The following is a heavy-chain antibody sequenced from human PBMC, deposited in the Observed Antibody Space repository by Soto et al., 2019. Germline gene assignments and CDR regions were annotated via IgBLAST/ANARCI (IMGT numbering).Heavy chain of an antibody. J-gene: IGHJ4*02. D-gene: IGHD3-10*01. CDR1: GDTFNFYS. V-gene: IGHV1-69*02. CDR3: ASSYGSGYRAFDY. Sequence: QVQLVQSGAEVKRPGSSVKVSCKASGDTFNFYSINWVRQAPGLGLEWMGRVNPIVRMSNYAQKFQGRVTMTAEKSTSTANRELRRLRSEHTAIYYCASSYGSGYRAFDYWGQGALVTVSS. CDR2: VNPIVRMS.